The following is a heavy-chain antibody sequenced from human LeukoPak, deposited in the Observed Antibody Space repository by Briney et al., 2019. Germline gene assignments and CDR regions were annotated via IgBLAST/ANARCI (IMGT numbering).Heavy chain of an antibody. CDR2: ISAYNGNT. J-gene: IGHJ4*02. D-gene: IGHD3-10*01. CDR1: EYSLISSG. Sequence: ASVKVSCKASEYSLISSGLSWVRQAPGQGLEWMGWISAYNGNTNYAQKLQGRVTMTTDTSTSTAYMELRSLRSDDTAVYYCARSMGYGSGSYYIPCDYWGQGTLVTVSS. V-gene: IGHV1-18*01. CDR3: ARSMGYGSGSYYIPCDY.